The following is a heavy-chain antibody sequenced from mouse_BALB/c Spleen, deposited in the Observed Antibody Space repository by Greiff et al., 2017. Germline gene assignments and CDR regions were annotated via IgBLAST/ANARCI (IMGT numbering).Heavy chain of an antibody. CDR3: ARFDDYYGRFAY. V-gene: IGHV1-67*01. Sequence: QVQLQQSGPELVRPGVSVKISCKGSGYTFTDYAMHWVKQSHAKSLEWIGVISTYYGNTNYNQKFKGKATMTVDKSSSTAYMELARLTSEDSAIYYCARFDDYYGRFAYWGQGTLVTVSA. CDR2: ISTYYGNT. J-gene: IGHJ3*01. D-gene: IGHD1-1*01. CDR1: GYTFTDYA.